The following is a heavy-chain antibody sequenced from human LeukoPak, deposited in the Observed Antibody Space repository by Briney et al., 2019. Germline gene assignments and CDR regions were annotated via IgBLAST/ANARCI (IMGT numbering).Heavy chain of an antibody. J-gene: IGHJ2*01. CDR1: GGTFSSYA. Sequence: GASVKVSCKASGGTFSSYAISWVRQAPGQGLEWMGGIIPIFGTANYAQKFQGRVTITADESTSTAYMELSSLRSEDTAVYYCARGSYGDSIYWYFDLWGRGTLVTVSS. V-gene: IGHV1-69*13. D-gene: IGHD4-17*01. CDR2: IIPIFGTA. CDR3: ARGSYGDSIYWYFDL.